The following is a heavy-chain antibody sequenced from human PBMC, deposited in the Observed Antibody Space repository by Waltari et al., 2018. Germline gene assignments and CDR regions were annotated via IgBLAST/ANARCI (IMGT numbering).Heavy chain of an antibody. CDR2: ISSSGTTI. D-gene: IGHD3-10*01. V-gene: IGHV3-48*03. Sequence: VQLVESGGGLVQPGGSLRLSCAASGFTFSSYVLNWVRQAPGKGLEWVSSISSSGTTIYNADSVKGRFTISRDNANKSLSLQMNSLRAEDTATYFCARDKHITLVRGGVKRPDYYYYYGMDVWGQGTTVTVSS. CDR3: ARDKHITLVRGGVKRPDYYYYYGMDV. CDR1: GFTFSSYV. J-gene: IGHJ6*02.